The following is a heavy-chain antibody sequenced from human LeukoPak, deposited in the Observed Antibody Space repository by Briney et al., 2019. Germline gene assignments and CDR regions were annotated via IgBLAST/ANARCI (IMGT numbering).Heavy chain of an antibody. CDR3: ARGEYSSSWSPAPPFDP. D-gene: IGHD6-13*01. CDR1: GGTFSSYA. J-gene: IGHJ5*02. V-gene: IGHV1-69*05. CDR2: IIPIFGTA. Sequence: ASVKVSCKASGGTFSSYAISWVRQAPGQGLEWMGGIIPIFGTANYAQKFQGRVTITTDESTSTACMELSSLRSEDTAVYYCARGEYSSSWSPAPPFDPWGQGTLVTVSS.